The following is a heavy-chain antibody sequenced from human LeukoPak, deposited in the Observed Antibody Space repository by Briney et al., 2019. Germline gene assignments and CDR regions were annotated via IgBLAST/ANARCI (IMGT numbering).Heavy chain of an antibody. Sequence: SDTLSLTCTVSGGSISSYYWSWIRQPPGKGLEWIGYIYYSGSTNYNPSLKSRVTISVDTTKNQFPLKLSSVTAADTAVYYCARQRLGITGTDFDYWGQGTLVTVSS. J-gene: IGHJ4*02. V-gene: IGHV4-59*08. CDR1: GGSISSYY. CDR3: ARQRLGITGTDFDY. D-gene: IGHD1-20*01. CDR2: IYYSGST.